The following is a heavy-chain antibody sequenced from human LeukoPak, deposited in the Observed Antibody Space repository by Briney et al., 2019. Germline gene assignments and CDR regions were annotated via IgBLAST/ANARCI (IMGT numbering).Heavy chain of an antibody. CDR1: GLTFRSYW. Sequence: GGSLRLSCAVSGLTFRSYWMSWVRQAPGKGLEWVANINQEGSEKYLVDSVRGRFTISRDNAKNSLHLQMNTLRAEDTAVYYCARERDGRFFDYWGQGTLVTVSS. D-gene: IGHD5-24*01. CDR2: INQEGSEK. CDR3: ARERDGRFFDY. J-gene: IGHJ4*02. V-gene: IGHV3-7*01.